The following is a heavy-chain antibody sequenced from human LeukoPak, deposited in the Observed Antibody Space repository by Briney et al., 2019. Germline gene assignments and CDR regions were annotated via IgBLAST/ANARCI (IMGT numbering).Heavy chain of an antibody. CDR3: ATDYSDYAAFDI. D-gene: IGHD4-11*01. CDR1: GYTLTELS. CDR2: FDPEDGET. Sequence: ASVTVSCKVSGYTLTELSMHWVRQAPGKGLEWMGGFDPEDGETIYAQKFQGRVTMTEDTSTDTAYMELSSLRSEDTAVYYCATDYSDYAAFDIWGQGTMATVSS. V-gene: IGHV1-24*01. J-gene: IGHJ3*02.